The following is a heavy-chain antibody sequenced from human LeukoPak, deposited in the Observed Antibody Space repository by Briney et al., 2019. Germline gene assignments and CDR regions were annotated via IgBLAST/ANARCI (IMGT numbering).Heavy chain of an antibody. CDR1: GGSISNYY. Sequence: PSETLSLTCTVSGGSISNYYWSWIRQPPGKGLEWIGYIYYSGSTNYNPSLKSRVTISVDTSKNQFSLKLSSVTAADTAVYYCARPLRALGAFDIWGQGTMVTVSS. J-gene: IGHJ3*02. CDR2: IYYSGST. CDR3: ARPLRALGAFDI. D-gene: IGHD3-16*01. V-gene: IGHV4-59*08.